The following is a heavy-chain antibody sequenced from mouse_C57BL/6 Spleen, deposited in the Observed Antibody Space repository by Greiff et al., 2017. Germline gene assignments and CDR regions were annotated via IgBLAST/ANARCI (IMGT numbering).Heavy chain of an antibody. D-gene: IGHD1-1*01. CDR1: GSTFSDYG. J-gene: IGHJ4*01. CDR3: ARDYGSSYVPYAMDY. Sequence: EVQVVESGGGLVKPGGSRKLSCAASGSTFSDYGMHWVRQAPEKGLEGVAYISSGSSTIYYADTVKGRFTISRDNAKNTLFLQMTSLRSEDTAMYYCARDYGSSYVPYAMDYWGQGTSVTVSS. V-gene: IGHV5-17*01. CDR2: ISSGSSTI.